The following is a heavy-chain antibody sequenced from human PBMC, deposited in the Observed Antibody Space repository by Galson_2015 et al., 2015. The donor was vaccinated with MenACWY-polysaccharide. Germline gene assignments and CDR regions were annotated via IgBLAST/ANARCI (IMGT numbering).Heavy chain of an antibody. V-gene: IGHV3-30*18. CDR3: AKDRPLRGLVHYYYGMDV. CDR2: ISYDGSNE. D-gene: IGHD6-6*01. J-gene: IGHJ6*02. Sequence: SLRLSCAVSGFIFSDYGMHWVRQAPGKGLGWVAVISYDGSNEYYADSVKGRFTISRDNSRNTLSVQMNSLRPEDTAVYYCAKDRPLRGLVHYYYGMDVWGQGTTVIVSS. CDR1: GFIFSDYG.